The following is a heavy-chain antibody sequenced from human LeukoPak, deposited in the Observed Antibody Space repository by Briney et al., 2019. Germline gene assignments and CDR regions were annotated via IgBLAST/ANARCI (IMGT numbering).Heavy chain of an antibody. V-gene: IGHV3-23*01. D-gene: IGHD5-18*01. Sequence: GGSLRLSCAASGFTFSSYAMSGVRQAPGKGLEWVSAISGSGGSTYYADSVKGRFTIPRDNSKTTLYLQMNSLSAEDTAVYYCSKAEADTAMDPVLVYWGQGTLVTVSS. J-gene: IGHJ4*02. CDR3: SKAEADTAMDPVLVY. CDR2: ISGSGGST. CDR1: GFTFSSYA.